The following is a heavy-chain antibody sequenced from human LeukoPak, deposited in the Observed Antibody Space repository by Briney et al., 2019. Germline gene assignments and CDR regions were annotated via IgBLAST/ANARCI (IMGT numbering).Heavy chain of an antibody. D-gene: IGHD3-10*02. J-gene: IGHJ6*04. V-gene: IGHV3-7*01. CDR1: EFTFGNYW. Sequence: GGSLRLSCAASEFTFGNYWMSWVRQVPGKGPEWVANIRQDGNEFYYVDSVKGRFTISRDNARNSLYLQMNSLRAEDTAVYYCAELGITMIGGVWGKGTTVTISS. CDR3: AELGITMIGGV. CDR2: IRQDGNEF.